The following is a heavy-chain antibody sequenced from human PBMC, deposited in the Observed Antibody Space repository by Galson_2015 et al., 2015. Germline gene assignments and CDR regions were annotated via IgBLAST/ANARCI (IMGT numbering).Heavy chain of an antibody. CDR2: INPNSGGT. Sequence: SVKVSCKASGYTFTGYYMHWVRQAPGQGLEWMGWINPNSGGTNYVQKFQGWVTMTRNTSISTAYMELSRLRSEDTAVYYCARDQGRGITMVRVRFDPWGQGTLVTVSS. V-gene: IGHV1-2*04. D-gene: IGHD3-10*01. J-gene: IGHJ5*02. CDR1: GYTFTGYY. CDR3: ARDQGRGITMVRVRFDP.